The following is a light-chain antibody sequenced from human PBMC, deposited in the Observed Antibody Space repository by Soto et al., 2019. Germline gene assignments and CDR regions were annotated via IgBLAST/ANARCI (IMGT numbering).Light chain of an antibody. CDR3: CSYAGTHTFVI. V-gene: IGLV2-11*01. CDR1: SNDIGGYNS. J-gene: IGLJ2*01. CDR2: GVT. Sequence: QSALTQPHSVSGSPGQSVTISCTGTSNDIGGYNSVSWYQRHPGKAPRLIIYGVTKRPSGVPDRFSGSKSDDTASLTISGLQSEDESEYFCCSYAGTHTFVIFGAGTKLTVL.